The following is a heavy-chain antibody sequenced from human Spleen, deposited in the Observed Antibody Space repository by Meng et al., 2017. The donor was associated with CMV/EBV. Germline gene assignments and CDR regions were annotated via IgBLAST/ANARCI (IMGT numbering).Heavy chain of an antibody. V-gene: IGHV3-73*01. D-gene: IGHD2-21*01. CDR1: SA. Sequence: SARHWVRQASGKGLEWVGRIRSKANSDATAYAASVKGRFTISRDDSKNTAYLQMNSLKTEDTAVYYCTSPTAYCGGDCYSRRYFDYWGQGTLVTVSS. J-gene: IGHJ4*02. CDR2: IRSKANSDAT. CDR3: TSPTAYCGGDCYSRRYFDY.